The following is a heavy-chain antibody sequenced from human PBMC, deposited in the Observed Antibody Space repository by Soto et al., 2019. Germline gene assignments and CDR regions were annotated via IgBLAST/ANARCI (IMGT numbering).Heavy chain of an antibody. CDR1: GDSISSGDYY. J-gene: IGHJ4*02. V-gene: IGHV4-30-4*01. CDR3: AREARYCTGGSCYSDDF. CDR2: IYYSGNT. D-gene: IGHD2-15*01. Sequence: SETLSLTCAVSGDSISSGDYYWSWIRQPPGKGLEWIGYIYYSGNTYYNPSLKSRVAISVDTSKNQFSLKLSSVTAADTAIYYCAREARYCTGGSCYSDDFWGQGTLVTVSS.